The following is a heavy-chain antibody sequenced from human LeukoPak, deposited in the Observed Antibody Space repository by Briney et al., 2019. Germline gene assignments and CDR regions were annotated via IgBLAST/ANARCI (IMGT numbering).Heavy chain of an antibody. CDR2: FNPSGGST. Sequence: GASVKVSCKASGCTFSSYYMHWVRQAPGQGLEWMGVFNPSGGSTSYAQKFQGRVTMTRDTSTSTVYMELSSLRSDDAAVYYCARVRDGYNDAFDIWGQGTMVTVSS. J-gene: IGHJ3*02. D-gene: IGHD5-24*01. CDR3: ARVRDGYNDAFDI. V-gene: IGHV1-46*01. CDR1: GCTFSSYY.